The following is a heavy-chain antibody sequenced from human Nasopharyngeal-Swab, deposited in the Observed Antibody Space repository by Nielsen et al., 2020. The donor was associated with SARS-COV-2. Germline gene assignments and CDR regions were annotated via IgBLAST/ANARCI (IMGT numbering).Heavy chain of an antibody. J-gene: IGHJ5*02. CDR1: GFTFSSYD. D-gene: IGHD2/OR15-2a*01. V-gene: IGHV3-23*01. CDR3: AKDQNIRGRWFDP. Sequence: GSLSLPCAASGFTFSSYDMSWVRQAPGKGLEWVSAISGSGGSTYYAESVKGRFTISRDNTKNTLYLQMNSLRAAGTDVYYCAKDQNIRGRWFDPWGQGTLVTVSS. CDR2: ISGSGGST.